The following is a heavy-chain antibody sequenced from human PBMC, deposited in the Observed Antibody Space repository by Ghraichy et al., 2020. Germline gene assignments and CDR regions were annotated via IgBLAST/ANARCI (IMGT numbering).Heavy chain of an antibody. J-gene: IGHJ4*02. Sequence: ASVKVSCKTARANVCTSVTSFQLVCRLLLLEKMGWISAYNGNTNYAQKLQGRVTMTTDTSTSTAYMELRSLRSDDTAVYYCAVVATTAPFDYWGQGILVTVSS. D-gene: IGHD5-12*01. CDR2: ISAYNGNT. CDR3: AVVATTAPFDY. V-gene: IGHV1-18*01. CDR1: RANVCTSV.